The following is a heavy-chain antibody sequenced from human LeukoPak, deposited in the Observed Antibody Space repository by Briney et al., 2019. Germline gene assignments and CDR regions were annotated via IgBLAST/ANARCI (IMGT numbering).Heavy chain of an antibody. CDR3: ASIPLSPAYCSSTSCYRGGYYYYYYMDV. CDR2: INHSGST. D-gene: IGHD2-2*02. Sequence: PSETLSLTCAVYGGSFSGYYWSWIRQPPGKGLEWIGEINHSGSTNYNPSLKSRVTISVDTSKNQFSLKLSSVTAADTAVYYCASIPLSPAYCSSTSCYRGGYYYYYYMDVWGKGTTVTVSS. CDR1: GGSFSGYY. J-gene: IGHJ6*03. V-gene: IGHV4-34*01.